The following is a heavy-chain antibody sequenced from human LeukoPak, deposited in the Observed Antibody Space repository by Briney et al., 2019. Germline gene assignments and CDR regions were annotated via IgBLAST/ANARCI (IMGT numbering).Heavy chain of an antibody. CDR1: GFSLSTTGAG. Sequence: SGPTLVKPTQTLTLTCNFFGFSLSTTGAGVGWIRQPQGKTLEWLASIYWVDDTRYSPSLKNRLTITKDTSKNQVALTMTNMDPVDTATYFCARSHGESDSWGQGILVTVSS. CDR3: ARSHGESDS. J-gene: IGHJ4*02. CDR2: IYWVDDT. V-gene: IGHV2-5*02. D-gene: IGHD4-17*01.